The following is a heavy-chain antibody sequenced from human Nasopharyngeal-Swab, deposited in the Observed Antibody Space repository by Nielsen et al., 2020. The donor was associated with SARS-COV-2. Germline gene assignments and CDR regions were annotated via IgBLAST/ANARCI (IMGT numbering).Heavy chain of an antibody. D-gene: IGHD3-3*01. CDR1: GGSISSGGYS. CDR3: ARDPRDNYDFWSGYYKDYYYGMDV. CDR2: IYHSGST. V-gene: IGHV4-30-2*01. J-gene: IGHJ6*02. Sequence: SQTLSLTCAVSGGSISSGGYSWSWIRQPPGKGLEWIGYIYHSGSTYYNPSLKSRVTISVDRSKNQFSLKLSSVTAADTAVYYCARDPRDNYDFWSGYYKDYYYGMDVWGQGTTVTVSS.